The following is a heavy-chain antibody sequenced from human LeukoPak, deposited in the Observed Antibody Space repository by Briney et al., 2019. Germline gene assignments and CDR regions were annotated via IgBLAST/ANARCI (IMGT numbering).Heavy chain of an antibody. CDR1: SGSIRNYH. V-gene: IGHV4-59*08. CDR2: IYYSGST. CDR3: ARQYDYDSSGYYFGY. J-gene: IGHJ4*02. Sequence: SETLSLICTVSSGSIRNYHWSWIRQPPGKGLEWVGYIYYSGSTNYNPSLESRVTISVYMSKNQFSLKLSSVTAADTAVYYCARQYDYDSSGYYFGYWGQGTLVTVSS. D-gene: IGHD3-22*01.